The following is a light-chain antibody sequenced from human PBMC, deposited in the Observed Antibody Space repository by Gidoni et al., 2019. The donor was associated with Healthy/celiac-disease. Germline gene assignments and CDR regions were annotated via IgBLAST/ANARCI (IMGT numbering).Light chain of an antibody. CDR3: QQYYSTPWT. J-gene: IGKJ1*01. Sequence: DIVMTPSPHSLAVSLGERATINCKSSQSVLYSSNNKNYLAWYQQKPGQPPKLLIYWASTRESGVPDRFSGSGSGTDFTLTISSLQAEDVAVYYCQQYYSTPWTFGQXTKVEIK. CDR1: QSVLYSSNNKNY. CDR2: WAS. V-gene: IGKV4-1*01.